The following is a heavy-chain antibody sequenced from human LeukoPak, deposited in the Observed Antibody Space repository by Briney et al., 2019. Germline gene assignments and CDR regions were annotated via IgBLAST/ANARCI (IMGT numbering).Heavy chain of an antibody. D-gene: IGHD3-16*01. CDR1: GFTFSSYG. CDR3: AKDLGGSTEFDY. V-gene: IGHV3-33*06. Sequence: GGSLRLSCAASGFTFSSYGMHWVRQAPGKGLEWVAVIWYDGSNKYYADSVKGRFTTSRDNSKNTLYLQMNSLRAEDTAVYYCAKDLGGSTEFDYWGQGTLVTVSS. J-gene: IGHJ4*02. CDR2: IWYDGSNK.